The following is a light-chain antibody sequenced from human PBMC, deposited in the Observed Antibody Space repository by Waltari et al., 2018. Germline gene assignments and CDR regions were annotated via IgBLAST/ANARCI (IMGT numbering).Light chain of an antibody. CDR2: SNT. Sequence: QSVLTQSPSASGTPGPRVTIPCPGSSCNVGSNSVAWYQKLPGTAPKLLISSNTQRPSGVPDRFSGSKSGTSASLAISGLQSEDEAEYFCAAWDDSLTGYVFGTGTKVTVL. CDR3: AAWDDSLTGYV. J-gene: IGLJ1*01. CDR1: SCNVGSNS. V-gene: IGLV1-44*01.